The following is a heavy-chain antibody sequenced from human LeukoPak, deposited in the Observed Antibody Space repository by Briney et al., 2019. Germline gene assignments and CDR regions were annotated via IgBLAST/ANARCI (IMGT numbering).Heavy chain of an antibody. D-gene: IGHD5-18*01. V-gene: IGHV4-39*07. CDR3: ARGQKYRSGYTVTELGSGYFDY. Sequence: SETLSLTCTVSGGSISSSRYYWGWIRQPPGKGLEWIGSIYYSGSTYYNPSLKSRVTISVDTSKNQFSLKLSSVTAADTAVYYCARGQKYRSGYTVTELGSGYFDYWGQGPLVTVSS. CDR2: IYYSGST. J-gene: IGHJ4*02. CDR1: GGSISSSRYY.